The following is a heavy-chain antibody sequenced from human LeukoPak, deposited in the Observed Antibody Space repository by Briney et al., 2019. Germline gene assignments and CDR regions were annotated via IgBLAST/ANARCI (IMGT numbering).Heavy chain of an antibody. CDR3: AKDEGSSGCKN. V-gene: IGHV3-66*01. Sequence: GGSLRLSCAASGFTVSNNYMSWVRQPPGKGLEWVSVIYSGGNTYYADSVTDRFTISRDNSKNTLYLQMNSLRAEDTAVYHCAKDEGSSGCKNWGRGTLVTVSS. CDR2: IYSGGNT. J-gene: IGHJ4*02. CDR1: GFTVSNNY. D-gene: IGHD3-22*01.